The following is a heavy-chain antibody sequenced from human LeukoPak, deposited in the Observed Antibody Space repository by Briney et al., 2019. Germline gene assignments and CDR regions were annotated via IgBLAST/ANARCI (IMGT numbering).Heavy chain of an antibody. Sequence: SVTLSLTCAVSGGSISSNNWWSWVRQPPGKGLEWIGEIYHSGSTNYNPSLKSRVTMSVDASKNQFSLKLSSVTAADTAVYYCARGCDYCSGGSCCGRGYYYGMDVWGQGTTVTVSS. V-gene: IGHV4-4*02. J-gene: IGHJ6*02. CDR3: ARGCDYCSGGSCCGRGYYYGMDV. CDR2: IYHSGST. CDR1: GGSISSNNW. D-gene: IGHD2-15*01.